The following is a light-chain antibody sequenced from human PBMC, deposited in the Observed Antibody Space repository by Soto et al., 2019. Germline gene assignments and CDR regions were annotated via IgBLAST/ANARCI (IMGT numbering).Light chain of an antibody. Sequence: QSALTQPRSMSGSPRQSVTISCTGTSSDVGDYNYVSWYQQHPGKAPKLMIYDVSKRPSGVPDRFSGSKSGNTASLTISGLQAEDEADYYCCSYAGSYSLYVFGTGTKLTVL. CDR1: SSDVGDYNY. J-gene: IGLJ1*01. V-gene: IGLV2-11*01. CDR2: DVS. CDR3: CSYAGSYSLYV.